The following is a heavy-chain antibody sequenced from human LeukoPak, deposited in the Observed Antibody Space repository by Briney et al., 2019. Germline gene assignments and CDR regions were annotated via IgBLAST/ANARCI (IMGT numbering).Heavy chain of an antibody. V-gene: IGHV1-69*04. D-gene: IGHD5-12*01. CDR1: GGTFSSYA. Sequence: SVKVSCKASGGTFSSYAISWVRQAPGQGLEWMGRIIPILGIANYAQKFQGRVTITADKSTSTAYMELSSLRSEDTAVYYCARVGGIVATIRDDYWGQGTLVTLSS. CDR2: IIPILGIA. J-gene: IGHJ4*02. CDR3: ARVGGIVATIRDDY.